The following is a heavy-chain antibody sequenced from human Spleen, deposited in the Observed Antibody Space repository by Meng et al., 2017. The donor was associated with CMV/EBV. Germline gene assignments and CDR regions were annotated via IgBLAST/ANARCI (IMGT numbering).Heavy chain of an antibody. Sequence: YHWGWIRQPPGKGLEWIGSIYYSGSTYYNPSLKSRVTISVDTSKNQFSLKLSSVTAADTAVYYCARVNPYYYDSSGLTYYFDYWGQGTLVTVSS. V-gene: IGHV4-39*07. CDR1: YH. CDR3: ARVNPYYYDSSGLTYYFDY. D-gene: IGHD3-22*01. CDR2: IYYSGST. J-gene: IGHJ4*02.